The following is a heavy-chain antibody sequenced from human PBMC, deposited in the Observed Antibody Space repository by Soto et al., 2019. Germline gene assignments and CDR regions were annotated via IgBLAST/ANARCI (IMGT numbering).Heavy chain of an antibody. V-gene: IGHV3-33*01. CDR3: AGDRGDLGDAFDI. CDR1: GFTFSSYG. CDR2: IWYDGSNQ. Sequence: QVQLVESGGGVVLPGRSLRLSCAASGFTFSSYGMQWVRQAPGKGLEWVAVIWYDGSNQYYADSVKGRFTISRDNSKNALYLQMNSLRADDTAVYYCAGDRGDLGDAFDIWGQGAMVTVSS. D-gene: IGHD2-21*02. J-gene: IGHJ3*02.